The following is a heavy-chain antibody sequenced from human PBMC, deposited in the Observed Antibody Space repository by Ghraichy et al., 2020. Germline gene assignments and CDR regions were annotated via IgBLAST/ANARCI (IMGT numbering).Heavy chain of an antibody. V-gene: IGHV3-48*02. CDR2: ISVGSSSTI. Sequence: GGSLRLSCAASGFTFSSYSMNWVRQVPGKGLEWVSYISVGSSSTIYYADSVKGRFTISRDNAKNSLYLQMNSLGDEDTAVYYWARDSGSSWYDFGYWGHGTLLTVSS. CDR1: GFTFSSYS. D-gene: IGHD6-13*01. J-gene: IGHJ4*01. CDR3: ARDSGSSWYDFGY.